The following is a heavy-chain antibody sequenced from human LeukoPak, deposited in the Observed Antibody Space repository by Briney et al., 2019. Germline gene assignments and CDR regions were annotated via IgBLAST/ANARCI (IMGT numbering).Heavy chain of an antibody. J-gene: IGHJ4*02. CDR2: ISWNSGGI. V-gene: IGHV3-9*01. Sequence: SGGPLRLSCAASGFIFDNYAMHWVRQAPGKGLEWVSGISWNSGGIGYADSVKGRFTISRDNAKNSLYLQMSSLRPEDTALYYCARRARYCRGASCSSEAYYFDNWGQGTLVTVSS. CDR1: GFIFDNYA. D-gene: IGHD2-15*01. CDR3: ARRARYCRGASCSSEAYYFDN.